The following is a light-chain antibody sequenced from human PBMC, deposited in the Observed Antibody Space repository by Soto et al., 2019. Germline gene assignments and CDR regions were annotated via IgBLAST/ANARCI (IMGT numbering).Light chain of an antibody. V-gene: IGKV3-20*01. CDR3: QQYGSSRWT. J-gene: IGKJ1*01. Sequence: EIVLTQSPGTLSLSPGERATLSCRASQSVTSGYLAWYQQKPGQAPRLLIFGASSRAPGIPDRFSGSGSGTDFTLTISRLEPEDFAVYYCQQYGSSRWTFGQGTKVDI. CDR2: GAS. CDR1: QSVTSGY.